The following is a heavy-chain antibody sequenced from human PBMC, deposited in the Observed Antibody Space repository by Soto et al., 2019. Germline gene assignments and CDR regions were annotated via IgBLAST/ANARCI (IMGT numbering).Heavy chain of an antibody. CDR2: INAGNGNT. D-gene: IGHD3-3*01. Sequence: ASVKVSCKASGYTFTSYAMHWVRQAPGQRLEWMGWINAGNGNTKYSQKFQGRVTITRDTSASTAYMELSSLRSEDTAVYYCARVHFWSGYYYYLDYWGQGTLVTVSS. V-gene: IGHV1-3*01. CDR1: GYTFTSYA. J-gene: IGHJ4*02. CDR3: ARVHFWSGYYYYLDY.